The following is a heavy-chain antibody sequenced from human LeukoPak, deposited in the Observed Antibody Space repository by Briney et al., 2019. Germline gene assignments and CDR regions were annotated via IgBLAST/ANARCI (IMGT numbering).Heavy chain of an antibody. CDR1: GGSISSYY. CDR3: ARESEQGYFDY. D-gene: IGHD1-14*01. V-gene: IGHV4-59*01. CDR2: IYYSGST. J-gene: IGHJ4*02. Sequence: SETLSLTCTVSGGSISSYYWSLIRQPPGKGLEWIGYIYYSGSTNYNPSLKSRVTISVDTSKNQFSLKLSSVTAADTAVYYCARESEQGYFDYWGQGTLVTVSS.